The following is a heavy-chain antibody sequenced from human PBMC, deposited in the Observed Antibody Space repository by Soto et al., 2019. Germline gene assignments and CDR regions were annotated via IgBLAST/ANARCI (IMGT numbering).Heavy chain of an antibody. D-gene: IGHD6-6*01. CDR1: SGSFSGFY. CDR2: ISQSGST. Sequence: SETLSLTCSIYSGSFSGFYWSWIRQPPGKRLEWIGEISQSGSTNYNPSLKSRVSISVDTSKNQFSLNLTSVTAADTAVYYCARAPKVSGSYQTRPDFWGQGALVNVS. V-gene: IGHV4-34*01. J-gene: IGHJ4*02. CDR3: ARAPKVSGSYQTRPDF.